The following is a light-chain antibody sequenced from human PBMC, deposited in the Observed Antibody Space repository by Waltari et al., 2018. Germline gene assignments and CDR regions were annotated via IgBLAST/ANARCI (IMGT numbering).Light chain of an antibody. V-gene: IGLV3-21*02. Sequence: SHVLTQPPSVSVAPGQTAKITCVGTSVGSQSVHWYQQKSGRAPEVVVYYDSARPSGIPERRSGAKSGNTATLTIARVEAGDEADYYCQLWDGITDHWVFGGGTKVTVL. CDR1: SVGSQS. CDR2: YDS. J-gene: IGLJ3*02. CDR3: QLWDGITDHWV.